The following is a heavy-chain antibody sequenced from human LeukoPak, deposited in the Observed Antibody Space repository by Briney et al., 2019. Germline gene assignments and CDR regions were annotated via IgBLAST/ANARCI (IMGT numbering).Heavy chain of an antibody. J-gene: IGHJ4*02. V-gene: IGHV3-7*03. D-gene: IGHD6-13*01. CDR1: GFTFSNLW. Sequence: GGSLRLSCAASGFTFSNLWMSWFRQAPGKGLKWVANIKQDGSXKYYXXSXKGRFTISRDNAQNSLYLQMNSLRAEDTAIYYCATSTAAAGTDWGQGTLVTVSS. CDR2: IKQDGSXK. CDR3: ATSTAAAGTD.